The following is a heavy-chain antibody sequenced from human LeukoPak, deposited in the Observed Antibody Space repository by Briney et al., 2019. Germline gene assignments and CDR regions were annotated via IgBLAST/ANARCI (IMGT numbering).Heavy chain of an antibody. CDR2: ISGSGGST. D-gene: IGHD3-10*01. CDR3: ARVTFGASGLFDY. J-gene: IGHJ4*02. V-gene: IGHV3-23*01. CDR1: GFTFSSYA. Sequence: GGSLRLSCAASGFTFSSYAMSWVRQAPGKGLEWVSAISGSGGSTYYADSVKGRFTISRDNAKNSLYLQMISLRAEDTAVYYCARVTFGASGLFDYWGQGTLVTVSS.